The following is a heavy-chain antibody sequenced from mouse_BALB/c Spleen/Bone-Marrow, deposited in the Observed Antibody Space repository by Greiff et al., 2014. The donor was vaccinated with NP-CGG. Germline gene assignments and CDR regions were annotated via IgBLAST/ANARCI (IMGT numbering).Heavy chain of an antibody. CDR3: ARAITDAMDY. CDR2: INSGSGGT. V-gene: IGHV1-54*01. CDR1: GYAFTNYL. D-gene: IGHD2-4*01. Sequence: VQVVQSGAELVRPGTSVKVSCKGSGYAFTNYLIEWVKQRPGQGLEWIGVINSGSGGTKYNEKFKGKATLTADKSSSTAYMQLSGLTSYDSAVYFCARAITDAMDYWGQGTSVTVSS. J-gene: IGHJ4*01.